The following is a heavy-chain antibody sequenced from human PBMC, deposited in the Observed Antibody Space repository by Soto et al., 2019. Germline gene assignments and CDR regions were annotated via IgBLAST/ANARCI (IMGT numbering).Heavy chain of an antibody. Sequence: ASVKVSCKASGYTFTGYYMHWVRQAPGQGLEWMGWINPNSGGTNYAQKFQDRVTMTRDTSISTAYMELSRLRSDDTAVYYCARGEYGSGSYNYWGQGTLVTVSS. CDR3: ARGEYGSGSYNY. CDR2: INPNSGGT. D-gene: IGHD3-10*01. J-gene: IGHJ4*02. V-gene: IGHV1-2*02. CDR1: GYTFTGYY.